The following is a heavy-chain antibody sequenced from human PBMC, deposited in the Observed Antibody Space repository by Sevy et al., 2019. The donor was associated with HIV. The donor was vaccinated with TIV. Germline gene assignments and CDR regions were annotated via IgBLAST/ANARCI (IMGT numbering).Heavy chain of an antibody. D-gene: IGHD3-16*02. CDR3: TTDREVRVWGSYRPFYYGMDV. J-gene: IGHJ6*02. CDR1: GFTFSNAW. Sequence: GGSLILSCAASGFTFSNAWMSWVRQAPGKGLEWVGRIKSKTDGGTTDYAAPVKGRFTISRDDSKNTLYLQMNSLKTEDTAVYYCTTDREVRVWGSYRPFYYGMDVWGQGTTVTVSS. CDR2: IKSKTDGGTT. V-gene: IGHV3-15*01.